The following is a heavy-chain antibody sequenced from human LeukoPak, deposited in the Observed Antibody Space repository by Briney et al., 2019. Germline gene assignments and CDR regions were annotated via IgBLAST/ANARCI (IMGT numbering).Heavy chain of an antibody. CDR2: INHSGST. J-gene: IGHJ4*02. D-gene: IGHD6-19*01. Sequence: MSSETLSLTCAVYGGSFSGYYWSWIRQPPGKGLEWIGAINHSGSTNYNPSLKSRVTISVDTSKNQFSLKLSSVTAADTAVYSCARHDSSGWYNPFDYWGQGTLVTVSS. CDR3: ARHDSSGWYNPFDY. V-gene: IGHV4-34*01. CDR1: GGSFSGYY.